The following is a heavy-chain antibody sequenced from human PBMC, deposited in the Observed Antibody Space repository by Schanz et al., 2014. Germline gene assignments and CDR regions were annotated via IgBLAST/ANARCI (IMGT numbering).Heavy chain of an antibody. CDR1: GGSISSGGYT. Sequence: QVQLQESGPGLVKPSQTLSLTCAVSGGSISSGGYTWSWIRQPPGKGLEWIGYIYYSGSTNYNPSLRSRVTMSLDTSKNQFSLKLSSVTAADTAVYYCARRGAGGNFDYWGQGTLVTVSS. CDR3: ARRGAGGNFDY. J-gene: IGHJ4*02. V-gene: IGHV4-30-4*07. D-gene: IGHD3-10*01. CDR2: IYYSGST.